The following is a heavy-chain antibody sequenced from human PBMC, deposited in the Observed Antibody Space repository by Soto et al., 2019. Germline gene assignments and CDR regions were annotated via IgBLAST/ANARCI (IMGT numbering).Heavy chain of an antibody. J-gene: IGHJ5*02. CDR2: LSYDGRNE. CDR1: GFTFTSYS. CDR3: ARVRTTMRILLPSFDP. V-gene: IGHV3-30*04. Sequence: QVQLVESGGGVVQPGTSLRLSCAASGFTFTSYSIHWVRQAPGKGLEWVAVLSYDGRNEYYADSVKGRFTVSRDISKNTLYLQMNRLRPDDTAVYYCARVRTTMRILLPSFDPWGQGTLVTVSS. D-gene: IGHD3-22*01.